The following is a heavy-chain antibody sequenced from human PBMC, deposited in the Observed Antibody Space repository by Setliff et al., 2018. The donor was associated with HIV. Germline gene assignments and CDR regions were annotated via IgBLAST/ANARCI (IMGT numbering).Heavy chain of an antibody. V-gene: IGHV4-31*03. J-gene: IGHJ4*02. CDR2: IYYSGNT. Sequence: ASETLSLTCIVSSGSISTSSYYWSWIRQHPGKGLEWVGFIYYSGNTYLNPSLKSRLTISVDTSQNQFSLRLSSVTATDTAVYYCARDPGGYQAYLDYWGQGTLVTVSS. D-gene: IGHD3-22*01. CDR1: SGSISTSSYY. CDR3: ARDPGGYQAYLDY.